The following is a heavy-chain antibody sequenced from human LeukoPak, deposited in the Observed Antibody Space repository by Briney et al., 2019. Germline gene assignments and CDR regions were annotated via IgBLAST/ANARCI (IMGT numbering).Heavy chain of an antibody. Sequence: ASVKVSCKASGYTFTSYDINWVRQATGQGLEWMGWTNPNSGNTGYAQKFQGRVTMTRNTSISTAYMELSSLRSEDTAVYYCARGPSITMVRGVKFGWFDPWGQGTLVTVSS. CDR1: GYTFTSYD. D-gene: IGHD3-10*01. V-gene: IGHV1-8*01. J-gene: IGHJ5*02. CDR3: ARGPSITMVRGVKFGWFDP. CDR2: TNPNSGNT.